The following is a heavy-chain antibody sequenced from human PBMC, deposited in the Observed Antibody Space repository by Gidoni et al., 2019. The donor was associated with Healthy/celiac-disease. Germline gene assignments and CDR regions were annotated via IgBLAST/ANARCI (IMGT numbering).Heavy chain of an antibody. CDR1: GFTFSSYA. V-gene: IGHV3-23*01. J-gene: IGHJ4*02. D-gene: IGHD1-20*01. CDR3: AKRRITGTTSGHIFDY. CDR2: ISGSGGST. Sequence: EVQLLESGGGLVQPGWSLRLSCAASGFTFSSYAMSWARQAPGKGLEWVSAISGSGGSTYYADSVKGRFTISRDNSKNTLYLKMNSLRAEDTAVYYCAKRRITGTTSGHIFDYWGQGTLVTVSS.